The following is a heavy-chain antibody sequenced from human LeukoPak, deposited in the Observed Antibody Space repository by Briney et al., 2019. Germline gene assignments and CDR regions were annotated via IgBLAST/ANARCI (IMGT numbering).Heavy chain of an antibody. Sequence: GGSLRLSCAASGFTFSSYAMSWVRQAPGKGLEWVSAISGSGGSTYYADSVKGRFTISRDNSKNTLYLQMNSLRAEDTAVYYCAKGNRRMVIVVVTAFDIWGQGTMVTVSS. CDR1: GFTFSSYA. D-gene: IGHD3-22*01. V-gene: IGHV3-23*01. CDR3: AKGNRRMVIVVVTAFDI. CDR2: ISGSGGST. J-gene: IGHJ3*02.